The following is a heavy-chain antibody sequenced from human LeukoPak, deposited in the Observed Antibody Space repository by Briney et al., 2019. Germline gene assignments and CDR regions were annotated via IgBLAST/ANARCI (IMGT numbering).Heavy chain of an antibody. V-gene: IGHV3-7*03. Sequence: GGSLRLSCAASGFALSSHWMTWVRQVPGRGPEWVANVNRDGSEKYYVDSVKGRFTISRDNAKNSLYLQMNSLRAEDTAVYYCARGAGVMITFGGVIVIPRYYFDYWGQGTLVTVSS. CDR1: GFALSSHW. D-gene: IGHD3-16*02. J-gene: IGHJ4*02. CDR3: ARGAGVMITFGGVIVIPRYYFDY. CDR2: VNRDGSEK.